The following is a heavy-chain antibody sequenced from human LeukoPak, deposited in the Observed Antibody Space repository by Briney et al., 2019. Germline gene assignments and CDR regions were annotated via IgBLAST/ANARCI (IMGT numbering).Heavy chain of an antibody. Sequence: MPSETLSLTCAVYGGSFSGYYWSWIRQPPGKGLEWIGEINHSGSTNYNPSLKSRVTISVDTSKNQFSLKLNSVTAADTAVYYCATRDQSRTFLVPLDSWGQGTLVTVSS. V-gene: IGHV4-34*01. D-gene: IGHD3-3*02. CDR2: INHSGST. J-gene: IGHJ4*02. CDR3: ATRDQSRTFLVPLDS. CDR1: GGSFSGYY.